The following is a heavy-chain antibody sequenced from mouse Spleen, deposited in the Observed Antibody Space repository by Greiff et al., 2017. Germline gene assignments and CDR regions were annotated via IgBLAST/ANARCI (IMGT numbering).Heavy chain of an antibody. Sequence: EVMLVESEGGLVQPGSSMKLSCTASGFTFSDYYMAWVRQVPEKGLEWVANINYDGSSTYYLDSLKSRFIISRDNAKNILYLQMSSLKSEDTATYYCAREAYYYGSSSYYYAMDYWGQGTSVTVSS. CDR1: GFTFSDYY. D-gene: IGHD1-1*01. CDR3: AREAYYYGSSSYYYAMDY. CDR2: INYDGSST. V-gene: IGHV5-16*01. J-gene: IGHJ4*01.